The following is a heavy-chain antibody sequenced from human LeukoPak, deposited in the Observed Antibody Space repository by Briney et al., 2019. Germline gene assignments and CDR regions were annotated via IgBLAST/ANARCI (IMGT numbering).Heavy chain of an antibody. Sequence: GGSLRLSCAASGFTFSSYAMSWVRQAPGKGLERVSAISGSGGSTYYAVSVKGRFTISRDNSKNTLYLQMNSLRAEDTAVYYCAKDLWQLEGFFDYWGQGTLVTVSS. CDR1: GFTFSSYA. D-gene: IGHD3-3*01. V-gene: IGHV3-23*01. CDR2: ISGSGGST. J-gene: IGHJ4*02. CDR3: AKDLWQLEGFFDY.